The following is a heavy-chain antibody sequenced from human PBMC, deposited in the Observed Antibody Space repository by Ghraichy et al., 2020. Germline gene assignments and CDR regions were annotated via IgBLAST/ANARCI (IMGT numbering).Heavy chain of an antibody. V-gene: IGHV3-48*02. J-gene: IGHJ6*02. D-gene: IGHD4-23*01. Sequence: GGSLRLSCVGSGFTLSSYSMNWVRQSPGKGLEWVSYITSSGRSIFYADSVKGRFTISRDNAQNSLSLQMNSLRDEDTAVYYCARGSRVVRFFYYDGMDGWGQGTTVTVSS. CDR2: ITSSGRSI. CDR3: ARGSRVVRFFYYDGMDG. CDR1: GFTLSSYS.